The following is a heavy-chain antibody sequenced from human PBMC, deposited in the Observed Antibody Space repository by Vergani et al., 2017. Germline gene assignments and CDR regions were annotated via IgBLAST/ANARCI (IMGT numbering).Heavy chain of an antibody. J-gene: IGHJ4*02. V-gene: IGHV3-15*01. D-gene: IGHD3-10*01. CDR1: GFTFSNAW. CDR2: IKSKTDGGTT. Sequence: EVQLVESGGGLVKPGGSLRLSCAASGFTFSNAWMSWVRQAPGKGLEWVGRIKSKTDGGTTDYAAPVKGRFTISRDDSKNTLYLQMNSLKTEDTAVYYCTTDPPDGSGSYYINFDYWGQGTLVTVSS. CDR3: TTDPPDGSGSYYINFDY.